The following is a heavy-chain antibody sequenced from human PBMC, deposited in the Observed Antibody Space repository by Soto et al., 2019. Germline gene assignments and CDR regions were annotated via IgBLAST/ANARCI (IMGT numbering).Heavy chain of an antibody. D-gene: IGHD3-10*01. V-gene: IGHV3-23*01. Sequence: GGSLRLSCAASGFTFSSYAMSWVRQAPGKGLEWVSAISGSVGSTYYADSVKGRFTISRDNSKNTLYLQMNSLRAGDTAVYYCAKDDFRFYYGSNLSRYYYGMDVWGQGTRVTFSS. J-gene: IGHJ6*02. CDR2: ISGSVGST. CDR3: AKDDFRFYYGSNLSRYYYGMDV. CDR1: GFTFSSYA.